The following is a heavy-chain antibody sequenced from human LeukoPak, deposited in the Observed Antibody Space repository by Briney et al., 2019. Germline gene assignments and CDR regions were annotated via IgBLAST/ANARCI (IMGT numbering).Heavy chain of an antibody. V-gene: IGHV4-59*08. CDR3: ARRPMILAPRFYYYYGMDV. Sequence: PETPSLTRTVSGGSLSSYYWSWIRPPPGKGLEWIGYKSYWWNNNYNPALKRRGTISRSTAKDPFSLKLGSVAAADTAVYYCARRPMILAPRFYYYYGMDVWGQGTTVTVSS. D-gene: IGHD3-22*01. CDR2: KSYWWNN. J-gene: IGHJ6*02. CDR1: GGSLSSYY.